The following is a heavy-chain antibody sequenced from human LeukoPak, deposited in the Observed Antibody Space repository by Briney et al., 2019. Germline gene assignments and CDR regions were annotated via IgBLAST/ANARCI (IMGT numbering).Heavy chain of an antibody. J-gene: IGHJ4*02. D-gene: IGHD6-13*01. CDR3: ARDQMIAAAGLDY. V-gene: IGHV3-30-3*01. CDR1: GFTFSSFA. CDR2: ISHDGSNK. Sequence: GGSLRLSCAASGFTFSSFAMHWVRQAPGKGLEWVAVISHDGSNKYFADSVKGRFTISRDNSKNTLYLQMNSLRAEDTAVYYCARDQMIAAAGLDYWGQGTLVTVSS.